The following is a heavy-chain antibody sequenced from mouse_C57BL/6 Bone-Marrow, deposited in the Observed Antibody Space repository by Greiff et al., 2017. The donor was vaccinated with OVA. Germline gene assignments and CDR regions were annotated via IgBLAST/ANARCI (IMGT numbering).Heavy chain of an antibody. J-gene: IGHJ1*03. CDR2: INPSSGYT. Sequence: QVHVKQSGAELARPGASVKMSCKASGYTFPSYTMHWVKQRPVQVLEWIGYINPSSGYTKYNQKFKDNATLTADKSSSTAYMQLSSLTSEDSAVYYCARYLYDGYYNWYFDVWGTGTTVTVSS. CDR1: GYTFPSYT. V-gene: IGHV1-4*01. D-gene: IGHD2-3*01. CDR3: ARYLYDGYYNWYFDV.